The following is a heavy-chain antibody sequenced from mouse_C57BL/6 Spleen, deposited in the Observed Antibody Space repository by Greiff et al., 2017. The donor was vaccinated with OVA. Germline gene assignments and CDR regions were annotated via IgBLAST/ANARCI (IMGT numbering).Heavy chain of an antibody. CDR1: GFNIKDYY. J-gene: IGHJ2*01. Sequence: EVKVVESGAELVKPGASVKLSCTASGFNIKDYYMHWVKQRTEQGLEWIGRIDPEDGETKYAPKFQGKATITADTSSNTAYLQLSSLTSEDTAVYYCARRWDYDEGSDYWGQGTTLTVSS. CDR2: IDPEDGET. V-gene: IGHV14-2*01. D-gene: IGHD2-4*01. CDR3: ARRWDYDEGSDY.